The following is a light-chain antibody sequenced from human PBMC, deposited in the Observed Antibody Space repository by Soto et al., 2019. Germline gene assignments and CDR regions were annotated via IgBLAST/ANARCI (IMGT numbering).Light chain of an antibody. V-gene: IGKV3-11*01. CDR1: QSVSSY. CDR3: QQRSNWWT. CDR2: DAS. J-gene: IGKJ1*01. Sequence: EIVLPQSPATLSLSPGERATISCRASQSVSSYLALYQQKPGQAPRLLIYDASNRATGIPARFSGSGSGTDFTLHISSLEPEDFAVYYCQQRSNWWTFGQGTKVEIK.